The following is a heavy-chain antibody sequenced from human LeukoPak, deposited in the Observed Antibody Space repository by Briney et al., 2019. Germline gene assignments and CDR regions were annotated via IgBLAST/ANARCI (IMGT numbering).Heavy chain of an antibody. J-gene: IGHJ4*02. CDR1: GYTFTGYY. D-gene: IGHD3/OR15-3a*01. CDR3: ARDGLEGHFDY. V-gene: IGHV1-2*02. CDR2: INPNSGGR. Sequence: GASVKVSCKASGYTFTGYYMHWVRQAPGQGLEWMGWINPNSGGRNYAQKFQGRVTMTRDTSISTAYMELSRLRSDDTAVYYCARDGLEGHFDYWGQGTLVTVSS.